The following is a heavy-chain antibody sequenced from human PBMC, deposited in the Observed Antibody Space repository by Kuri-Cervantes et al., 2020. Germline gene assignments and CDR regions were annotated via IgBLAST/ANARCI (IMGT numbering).Heavy chain of an antibody. CDR1: GGSISTSNYF. CDR2: ISYSGST. V-gene: IGHV4-39*07. D-gene: IGHD3-3*01. J-gene: IGHJ6*02. Sequence: SETLSLTCTVSGGSISTSNYFWGWIRQPPGKGLEWIGSISYSGSTYYNPSLKSRVTILRDTSKNQFSLKLSSVTAADTAVYYCARGGKYDFWSGYQRYFYYGMDVWGQGTTVTVSS. CDR3: ARGGKYDFWSGYQRYFYYGMDV.